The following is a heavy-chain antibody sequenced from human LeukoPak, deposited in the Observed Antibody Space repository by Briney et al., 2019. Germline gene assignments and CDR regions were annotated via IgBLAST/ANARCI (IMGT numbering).Heavy chain of an antibody. CDR2: IYPGDSDT. CDR1: GYSFTSYW. D-gene: IGHD6-19*01. Sequence: GESLKISCKGSGYSFTSYWIGWVRQMPGKGLEWMGIIYPGDSDTRYSPSFQGQVTISADKSISTAYLQWSSLKASDTAMYYCARFRDSSGWYYYYGMDVWGQGTTVTVSS. V-gene: IGHV5-51*01. J-gene: IGHJ6*02. CDR3: ARFRDSSGWYYYYGMDV.